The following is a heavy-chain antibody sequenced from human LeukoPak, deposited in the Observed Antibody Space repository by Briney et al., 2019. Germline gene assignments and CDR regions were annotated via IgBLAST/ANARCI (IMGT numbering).Heavy chain of an antibody. J-gene: IGHJ6*03. V-gene: IGHV3-7*01. CDR1: GFTFSSYW. CDR3: ARDPSSNAYYYYYYMDV. D-gene: IGHD4-11*01. Sequence: GGSLRLSCAASGFTFSSYWMGWVRQAPGKGLEWVANIKQDGSEKYYVDSVKGRFTISRDNAKNSLYLQMNSLRAEDTAVYYCARDPSSNAYYYYYYMDVWGKGTTVTVSS. CDR2: IKQDGSEK.